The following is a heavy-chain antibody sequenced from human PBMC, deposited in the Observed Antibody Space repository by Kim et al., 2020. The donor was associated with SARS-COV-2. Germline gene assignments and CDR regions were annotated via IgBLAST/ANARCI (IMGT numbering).Heavy chain of an antibody. CDR3: ARGGDLIGDYYYYGMDV. Sequence: VKGRFTISRDNAKNSLYLQMNSLRAEDTAVYYCARGGDLIGDYYYYGMDVWGQGTTVTVSS. V-gene: IGHV3-11*06. J-gene: IGHJ6*02.